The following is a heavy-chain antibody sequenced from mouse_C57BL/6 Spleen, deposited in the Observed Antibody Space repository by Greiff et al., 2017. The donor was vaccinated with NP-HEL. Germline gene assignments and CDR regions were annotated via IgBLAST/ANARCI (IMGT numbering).Heavy chain of an antibody. V-gene: IGHV1-81*01. CDR3: ARDYSNYVLFDY. D-gene: IGHD2-5*01. J-gene: IGHJ2*01. CDR1: GYTFTSYG. CDR2: IYPRSGNT. Sequence: VQLQESGAELARPGASVKLSCKASGYTFTSYGISWVKQRTGQGLEWIGEIYPRSGNTYYNEKFKGKATLTADKSSSTAYMELRSLTSEDSAVYFCARDYSNYVLFDYWGQGTTLTVSS.